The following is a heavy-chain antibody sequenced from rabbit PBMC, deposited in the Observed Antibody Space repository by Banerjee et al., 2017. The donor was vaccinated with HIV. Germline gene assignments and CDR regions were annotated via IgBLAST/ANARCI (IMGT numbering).Heavy chain of an antibody. CDR1: GFSFSGSYY. CDR2: IAAGIGGRT. D-gene: IGHD8-1*01. V-gene: IGHV1S45*01. CDR3: ARWPGSGNYYFNL. Sequence: QEQLVESGGGLVQPEGSLTLTCTASGFSFSGSYYMCWVRQAPGKGLEWIACIAAGIGGRTHYATWAKGRITISKTSSTTVTLQMTSLTAADTATYFCARWPGSGNYYFNLWGQGTLVTVS. J-gene: IGHJ4*01.